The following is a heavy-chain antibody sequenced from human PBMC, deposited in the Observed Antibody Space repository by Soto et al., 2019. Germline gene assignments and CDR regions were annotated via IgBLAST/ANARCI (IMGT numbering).Heavy chain of an antibody. Sequence: ASVKVSCKVSGYTLTELSMHWVRQAPGKGLEWMGGFDPEDGETIYAQKFQGRVTMTEDTSTDTAYMELSSLRSEDTAVYYCATYTSGTGYDAFDIWGQGTMVTVSS. J-gene: IGHJ3*02. CDR1: GYTLTELS. CDR2: FDPEDGET. V-gene: IGHV1-24*01. CDR3: ATYTSGTGYDAFDI. D-gene: IGHD1-7*01.